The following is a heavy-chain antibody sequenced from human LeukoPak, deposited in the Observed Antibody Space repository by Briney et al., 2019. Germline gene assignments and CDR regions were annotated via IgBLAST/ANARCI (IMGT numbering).Heavy chain of an antibody. CDR1: GGSMSTYY. V-gene: IGHV4-59*01. J-gene: IGHJ4*02. CDR3: AGMRITTPTVRTLDY. D-gene: IGHD1-14*01. CDR2: IYYTGST. Sequence: SETLSLTCTVSGGSMSTYYWTWIRQPPGKGLEWLGFIYYTGSTNYNPSLKSRVTISVDTSKNQFSLKLSSVTAADTAVYYCAGMRITTPTVRTLDYWGQGTLVTVSS.